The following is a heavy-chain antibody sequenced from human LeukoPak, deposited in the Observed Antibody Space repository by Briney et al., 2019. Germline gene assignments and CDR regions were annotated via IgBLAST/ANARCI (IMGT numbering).Heavy chain of an antibody. V-gene: IGHV3-53*01. CDR1: GFTVSSNY. CDR3: ARDQVGARGGDAFDI. J-gene: IGHJ3*02. CDR2: IYSGGST. Sequence: GGSLRLSCAASGFTVSSNYMSWVRQAPGKGLEWVSVIYSGGSTYYADSVKGRFTISRDNSKNTLYLQMNSLRAEDTAVYYCARDQVGARGGDAFDIWGQGTMVTVSS. D-gene: IGHD1-26*01.